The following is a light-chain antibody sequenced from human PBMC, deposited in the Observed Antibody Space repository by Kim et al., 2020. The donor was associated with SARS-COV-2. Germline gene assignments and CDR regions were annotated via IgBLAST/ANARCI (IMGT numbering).Light chain of an antibody. J-gene: IGKJ2*01. CDR2: AAS. CDR1: QRVGSN. V-gene: IGKV3-15*01. CDR3: QQNNYWPYT. Sequence: EVLMTQSPATLSVSPGETATLSCRASQRVGSNLAWYQQTLGQAPRLLIYAASTRATGLPARFSGSGSGTEFTLTISGLQSEDFAVYYCQQNNYWPYTFGQGTKLEI.